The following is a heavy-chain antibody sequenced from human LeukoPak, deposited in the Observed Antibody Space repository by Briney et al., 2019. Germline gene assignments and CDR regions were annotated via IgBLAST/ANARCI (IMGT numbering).Heavy chain of an antibody. CDR3: ARDSLPSYYDFWSGYSPYYFDY. CDR2: IYYSGST. CDR1: GGSISSSSYS. Sequence: SETLSLTCTVSGGSISSSSYSWGWIRQPPGKGLEWIGSIYYSGSTYYNPSLKSRVTISVDTSKNQFSLKLSSVTAADTAVYYCARDSLPSYYDFWSGYSPYYFDYWGQGTLVTVSS. V-gene: IGHV4-39*02. J-gene: IGHJ4*02. D-gene: IGHD3-3*01.